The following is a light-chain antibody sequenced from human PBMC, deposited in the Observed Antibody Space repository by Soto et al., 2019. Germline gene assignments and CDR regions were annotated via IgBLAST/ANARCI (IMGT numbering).Light chain of an antibody. CDR2: GAS. V-gene: IGKV3-20*01. J-gene: IGKJ5*01. CDR3: QQYNKWPLIT. CDR1: QSVSSSY. Sequence: ENVLTKYPSTLSVSKSEKATLSCMTIQSVSSSYLAWYQQKPGQAPRLLIFGASSRATGIPDRFSGSGSGTDFTLTIIILEREDFAVYYCQQYNKWPLITFGQGTRLEIK.